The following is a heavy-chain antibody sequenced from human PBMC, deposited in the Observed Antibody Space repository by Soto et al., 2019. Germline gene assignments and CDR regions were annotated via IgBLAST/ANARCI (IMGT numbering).Heavy chain of an antibody. Sequence: SVMVSCKAFRCTFSCYAISWERPAPALGLELLVGIIPISGTANYTQTFQGRVTITADESTSTAYMEMSNLRSEDTAVYYCESGRCSSPRCYMGFGNYYYGMDVWG. CDR2: IIPISGTA. J-gene: IGHJ6*02. D-gene: IGHD2-2*02. CDR1: RCTFSCYA. V-gene: IGHV1-69*13. CDR3: ESGRCSSPRCYMGFGNYYYGMDV.